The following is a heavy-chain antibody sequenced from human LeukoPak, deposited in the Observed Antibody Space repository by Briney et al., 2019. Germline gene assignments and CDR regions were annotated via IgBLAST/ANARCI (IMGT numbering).Heavy chain of an antibody. Sequence: SETLSLTCTVSGGSSSSCNYYWGWIRQPPGKGLEWIGSILYSGDTPYNPSFKSRATISVDTSMNQFSLKLTSVTAADTAVYYCVRLTIFGVLTINWFDPWGQGTLVTVSS. J-gene: IGHJ5*02. CDR1: GGSSSSCNYY. CDR3: VRLTIFGVLTINWFDP. V-gene: IGHV4-39*07. CDR2: ILYSGDT. D-gene: IGHD3-3*02.